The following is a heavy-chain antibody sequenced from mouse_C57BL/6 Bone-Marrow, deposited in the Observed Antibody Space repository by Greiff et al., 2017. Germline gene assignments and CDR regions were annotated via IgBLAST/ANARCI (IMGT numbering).Heavy chain of an antibody. CDR1: GFTFSSYG. Sequence: EVNLVESGGDLVKPGGSLTLSCAASGFTFSSYGMSWVRQTPDKRLEWVATISSGGSYTYYPDSVKGRFTISRDNAKNTLYLQMSSLKSEDTAMYYCARHSIYYDYDVPLFAYWGQGTLVTVSA. D-gene: IGHD2-4*01. CDR2: ISSGGSYT. V-gene: IGHV5-6*01. CDR3: ARHSIYYDYDVPLFAY. J-gene: IGHJ3*01.